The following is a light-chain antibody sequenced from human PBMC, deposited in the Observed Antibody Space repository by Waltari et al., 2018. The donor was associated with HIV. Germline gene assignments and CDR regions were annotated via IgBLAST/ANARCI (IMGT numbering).Light chain of an antibody. J-gene: IGKJ4*01. CDR1: QHITKY. CDR2: DAS. V-gene: IGKV1-33*01. Sequence: DIQMTQSPSSLSASVGDRVTITCQASQHITKYLNWYQQKPGKAPKLLIYDASNLETGVPSRFSGSGSGTDFTFTISSLQPEDLGTYYCQQYDFLPTLTFGGGTKVEIK. CDR3: QQYDFLPTLT.